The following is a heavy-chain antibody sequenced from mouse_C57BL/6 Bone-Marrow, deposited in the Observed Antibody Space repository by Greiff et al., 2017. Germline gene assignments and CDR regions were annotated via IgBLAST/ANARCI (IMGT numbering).Heavy chain of an antibody. V-gene: IGHV1-26*01. J-gene: IGHJ4*01. Sequence: EVQLQQSGPELVKPGASVKISCKASGYTFTDYYMNWVKQSHGKSLEWIGDINPNNGGTSYNQKFKGKATLTVDKSSSTAYMELRSLTSEDSAVYYCARSEEDYYGSSWGGAMDYWGQGTSVTVSS. D-gene: IGHD1-1*01. CDR1: GYTFTDYY. CDR2: INPNNGGT. CDR3: ARSEEDYYGSSWGGAMDY.